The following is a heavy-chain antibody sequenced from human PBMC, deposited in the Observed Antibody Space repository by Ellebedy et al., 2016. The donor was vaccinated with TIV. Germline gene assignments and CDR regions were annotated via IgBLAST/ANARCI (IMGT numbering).Heavy chain of an antibody. CDR1: GFSFRSYW. CDR2: IKQDGSEK. V-gene: IGHV3-7*01. J-gene: IGHJ3*02. D-gene: IGHD4-17*01. Sequence: GGSLRLSCAVSGFSFRSYWMSWVRQAPGKGLEWVANIKQDGSEKYHVDSVRGRFTISRDNARNALYLQMNSLTAEDTAVYYCVTDGSYGDYLSPTHAFVIWGQGTMVAVSS. CDR3: VTDGSYGDYLSPTHAFVI.